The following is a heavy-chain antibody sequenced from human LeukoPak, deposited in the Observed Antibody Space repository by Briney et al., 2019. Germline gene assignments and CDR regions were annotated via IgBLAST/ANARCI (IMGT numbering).Heavy chain of an antibody. D-gene: IGHD3-22*01. Sequence: ASVKVSCKASGYTFTNIHWVRQAPGQGLEWMGRITPSDGSATYAQTFQGRVTMTRDTSTSTVYMELSSLRSEDTAVYFCARVSQDSRGYKHVFDYWGQGTLVSVSS. CDR1: GYTFTN. CDR2: ITPSDGSA. V-gene: IGHV1-46*01. CDR3: ARVSQDSRGYKHVFDY. J-gene: IGHJ4*02.